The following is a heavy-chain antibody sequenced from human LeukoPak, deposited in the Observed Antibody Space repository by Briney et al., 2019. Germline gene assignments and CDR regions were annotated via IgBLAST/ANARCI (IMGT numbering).Heavy chain of an antibody. CDR1: GGSISSSSYY. CDR2: IYYSGST. CDR3: ARHALGDYVNY. D-gene: IGHD2-21*01. V-gene: IGHV4-39*01. Sequence: PSETLSLTCTVSGGSISSSSYYWGWIRQPPGKGLEWIGSIYYSGSTYYNPSLKSRVTISVDTSKNQFSLKLSSETAADTALYYCARHALGDYVNYWGQGTLVTVSS. J-gene: IGHJ4*02.